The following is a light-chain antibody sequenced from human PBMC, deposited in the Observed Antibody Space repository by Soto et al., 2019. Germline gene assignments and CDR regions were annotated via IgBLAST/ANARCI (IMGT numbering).Light chain of an antibody. CDR2: AAS. CDR3: QQHNTCPPIT. Sequence: EILITQSPSALSVSLGDRVTLSCRASQGVSSNLAWYQQKPGEVPRLLIYAASTRPSGVPSRFSGSGSGTEFTLTISSLQPEDFAAYYCQQHNTCPPITFGQGTRLEIK. CDR1: QGVSSN. J-gene: IGKJ5*01. V-gene: IGKV3-15*01.